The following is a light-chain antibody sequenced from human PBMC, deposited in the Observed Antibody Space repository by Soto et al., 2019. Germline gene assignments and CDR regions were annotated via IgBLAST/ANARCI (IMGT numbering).Light chain of an antibody. V-gene: IGKV3-20*01. CDR3: QQCATPPLT. J-gene: IGKJ1*01. CDR1: QTISKNY. CDR2: DAS. Sequence: EIVLTQSPGTLSLSPGERATLSCRASQTISKNYLAWYQQKPGQAPRLLIYDASSRATGIPDRFSGSGSGTAFTLTISRLEPEDFAVYYCQQCATPPLTFGQGTKVEIK.